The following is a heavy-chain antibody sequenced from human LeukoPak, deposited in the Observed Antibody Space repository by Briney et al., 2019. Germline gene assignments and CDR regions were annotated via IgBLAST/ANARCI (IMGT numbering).Heavy chain of an antibody. D-gene: IGHD5-24*01. CDR3: ARDPLGYGYNWFDP. CDR1: GFTFSSYW. V-gene: IGHV3-7*01. CDR2: IKQDGSEK. Sequence: GGSLRLSCAASGFTFSSYWMSWVRQAPGKGLEWVANIKQDGSEKYYVDSVKGRFTISRDNAKNSLYLQMNSLRAEDTAVYYCARDPLGYGYNWFDPWGQGTLVTVSS. J-gene: IGHJ5*02.